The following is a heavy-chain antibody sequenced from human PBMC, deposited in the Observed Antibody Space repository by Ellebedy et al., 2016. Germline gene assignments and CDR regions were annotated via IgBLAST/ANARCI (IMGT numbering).Heavy chain of an antibody. J-gene: IGHJ6*02. CDR3: ARERVVPAALLSYYYYGLDV. V-gene: IGHV3-33*01. Sequence: GGSLRLXXAASGFTFSSYGMHWVRQAPGKGLERVAVIWYDGSNKYYADSVKGRFTISRDNSKNTLYLQMDSLRAEDTAVYYCARERVVPAALLSYYYYGLDVWGQGTTVTVSS. CDR1: GFTFSSYG. CDR2: IWYDGSNK. D-gene: IGHD2-2*01.